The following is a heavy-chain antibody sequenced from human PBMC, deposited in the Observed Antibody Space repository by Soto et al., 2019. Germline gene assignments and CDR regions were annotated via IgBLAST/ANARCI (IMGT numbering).Heavy chain of an antibody. V-gene: IGHV3-48*03. D-gene: IGHD4-17*01. Sequence: EVQLVESGGGLVQPGGSLRLSCAASGFTFSSYEMNWVRQAPGKGLEWVSYISSSGSTIYYADSVKGRFTISRDNAKNSLYLQMNSLRAEDTAVYYCAVYGYGVSAAAYWGQGTLVTVSS. CDR3: AVYGYGVSAAAY. CDR1: GFTFSSYE. CDR2: ISSSGSTI. J-gene: IGHJ4*02.